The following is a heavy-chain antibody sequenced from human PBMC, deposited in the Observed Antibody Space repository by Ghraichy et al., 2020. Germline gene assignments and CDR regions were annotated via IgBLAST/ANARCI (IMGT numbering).Heavy chain of an antibody. Sequence: GGSLRLSCAASGFTFNFYAMSWVRQAPGKGLEWVSAISGSGGSTDYAGSVKGRFTISRDNSKNTLYLQMNSLRAEDTAIYYCAKVHCDTTSCNEYYYYYYDVDVWGQGTTVTVSS. D-gene: IGHD2-2*01. CDR1: GFTFNFYA. J-gene: IGHJ6*02. V-gene: IGHV3-23*01. CDR3: AKVHCDTTSCNEYYYYYYDVDV. CDR2: ISGSGGST.